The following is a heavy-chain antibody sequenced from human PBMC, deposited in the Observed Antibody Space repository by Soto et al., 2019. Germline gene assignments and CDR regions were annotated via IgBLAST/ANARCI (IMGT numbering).Heavy chain of an antibody. CDR1: GGTFSSYA. D-gene: IGHD1-7*01. J-gene: IGHJ6*02. Sequence: QVQLVQSGAEVKKPGSSVKVSCKASGGTFSSYAISWVRQAPGQGLEWMGGIIPIFGTANYAQKFQGRVTITADESTSTAYMELSSLISEDTDVYYCARVDLLITGTTKYYYYYGMDVWGQGTTVTVSS. CDR2: IIPIFGTA. CDR3: ARVDLLITGTTKYYYYYGMDV. V-gene: IGHV1-69*01.